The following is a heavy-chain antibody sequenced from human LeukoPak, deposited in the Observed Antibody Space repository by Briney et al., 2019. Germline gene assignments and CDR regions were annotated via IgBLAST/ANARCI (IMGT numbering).Heavy chain of an antibody. Sequence: ASETLSLTCAVYGGSFSGYYWSWIRQPPGKGLEWIGEINHSGSTNYNPSLKSRVTISVDTSKNQFSLKLSSVTAADTAVYYCARAPKLLWFGELLSRYFDYWGQGTLVTVSS. CDR3: ARAPKLLWFGELLSRYFDY. D-gene: IGHD3-10*01. CDR1: GGSFSGYY. J-gene: IGHJ4*02. CDR2: INHSGST. V-gene: IGHV4-34*01.